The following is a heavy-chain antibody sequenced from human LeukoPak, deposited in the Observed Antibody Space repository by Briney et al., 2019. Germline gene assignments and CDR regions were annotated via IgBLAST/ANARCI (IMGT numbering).Heavy chain of an antibody. CDR2: IYYSGST. CDR1: GGSISSGGYY. J-gene: IGHJ4*02. CDR3: ARQYTGGEPYYYDSSGYYYYFDY. D-gene: IGHD3-22*01. V-gene: IGHV4-31*03. Sequence: SETLSLTCTVSGGSISSGGYYWSWIRQHPGKGLEWIGYIYYSGSTYYNPSLKSRVTISVDTSKNQFSLKLSSVTAADTAVYYCARQYTGGEPYYYDSSGYYYYFDYWGQGTLVTVSS.